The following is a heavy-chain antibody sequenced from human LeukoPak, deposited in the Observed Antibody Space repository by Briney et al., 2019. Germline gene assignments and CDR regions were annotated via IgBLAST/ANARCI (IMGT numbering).Heavy chain of an antibody. J-gene: IGHJ4*02. CDR1: GFTFSSYS. V-gene: IGHV3-21*01. CDR2: ISSSSSYI. CDR3: ARDPGYSSSWPLFDY. Sequence: GGSLRLSCAASGFTFSSYSMNWGRQAPGKGLEWVSSISSSSSYIYYADAVKGRFTISRDNAKNSLYLQMNSLRAEDTAVYYCARDPGYSSSWPLFDYWGQGTLVTVSS. D-gene: IGHD6-13*01.